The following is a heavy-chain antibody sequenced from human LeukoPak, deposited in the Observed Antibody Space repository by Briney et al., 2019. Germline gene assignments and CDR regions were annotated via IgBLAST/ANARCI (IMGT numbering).Heavy chain of an antibody. CDR1: GFTFSSYS. J-gene: IGHJ3*02. Sequence: GGSLRLSCAASGFTFSSYSMNWVRQAPGKGLEWVSYISSSSSTIYYADSVKGRFTISRDNAKNSLYLQMNSLRDEDTAVYYCAREHIVVVTAIRVPHAFDIWGQGTMVTVSS. V-gene: IGHV3-48*02. CDR2: ISSSSSTI. CDR3: AREHIVVVTAIRVPHAFDI. D-gene: IGHD2-21*02.